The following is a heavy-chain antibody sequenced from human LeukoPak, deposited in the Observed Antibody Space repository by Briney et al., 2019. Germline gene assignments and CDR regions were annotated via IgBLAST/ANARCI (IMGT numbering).Heavy chain of an antibody. CDR3: ARDLFNGLLWFGCMDV. D-gene: IGHD3-10*01. V-gene: IGHV3-21*01. CDR2: ISSSSSYI. CDR1: GFTFSSYS. Sequence: PGGSLRLSCAASGFTFSSYSMNWVRQAPGKGLEWVSSISSSSSYIYYADSVKGRFTISRDNAKNSLYLQMNSLRAEDTAVYYCARDLFNGLLWFGCMDVWGKGTTVTVSS. J-gene: IGHJ6*03.